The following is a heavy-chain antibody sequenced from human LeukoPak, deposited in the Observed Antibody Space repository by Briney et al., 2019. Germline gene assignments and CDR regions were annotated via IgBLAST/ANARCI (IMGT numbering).Heavy chain of an antibody. CDR3: ARENYVWGSYRARFDY. J-gene: IGHJ4*02. CDR1: GGSISSSSYY. V-gene: IGHV4-39*02. CDR2: IYYSGST. D-gene: IGHD3-16*02. Sequence: SETLSLTCTVPGGSISSSSYYWGWIRQPPGKGLEWIGSIYYSGSTYYNPSLKSRVTISVDTSKNQFSLKLSSVTAADTAVYYCARENYVWGSYRARFDYWGQGTLVTVSS.